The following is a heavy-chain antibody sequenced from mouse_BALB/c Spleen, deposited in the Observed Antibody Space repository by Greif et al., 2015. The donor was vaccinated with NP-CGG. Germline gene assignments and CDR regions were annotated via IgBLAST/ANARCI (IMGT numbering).Heavy chain of an antibody. D-gene: IGHD1-1*01. J-gene: IGHJ3*01. CDR3: APYYGSSPAWFAY. CDR2: IDPANGNT. CDR1: GFNIKDTY. Sequence: QLQQSGAELVKPGASVKLSCTASGFNIKDTYMHWVKQRPEQGLEWIGRIDPANGNTKYDPKFQGKATITADTSSNTAYLQLSSLTSEDTAVYYCAPYYGSSPAWFAYWGQGTLVTVSA. V-gene: IGHV14-3*02.